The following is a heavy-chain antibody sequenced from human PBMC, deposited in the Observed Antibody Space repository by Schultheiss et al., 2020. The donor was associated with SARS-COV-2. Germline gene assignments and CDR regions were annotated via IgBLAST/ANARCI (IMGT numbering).Heavy chain of an antibody. Sequence: SETLSLTCTVSGGSISSGGYYWSWIRQPPGKGLEWIGYIYYSGSTNYNPSLKSRVTISVDTSKNQFSLKLSSVTAADTAVYYCARVARELFLGFEPLPFDYWGQGTLVTVSS. CDR1: GGSISSGGYY. CDR3: ARVARELFLGFEPLPFDY. V-gene: IGHV4-61*08. CDR2: IYYSGST. D-gene: IGHD3-10*01. J-gene: IGHJ4*02.